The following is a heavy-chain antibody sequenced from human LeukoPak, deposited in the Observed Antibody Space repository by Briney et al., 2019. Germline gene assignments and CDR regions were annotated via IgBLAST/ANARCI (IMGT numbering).Heavy chain of an antibody. CDR3: ARVLLTHYYYMDV. D-gene: IGHD1-14*01. V-gene: IGHV4-39*07. J-gene: IGHJ6*03. Sequence: SETLSLTCTVSGGSISSSSYYWGWIRQPPGKGLEWIGSIYYSGSTYYNPSLKSRVTISVDTSKNQFSLKLNSVTAADTAVYYCARVLLTHYYYMDVWGKGTTVTVSS. CDR1: GGSISSSSYY. CDR2: IYYSGST.